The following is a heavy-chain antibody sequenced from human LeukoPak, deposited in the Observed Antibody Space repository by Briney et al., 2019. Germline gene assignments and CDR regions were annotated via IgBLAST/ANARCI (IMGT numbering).Heavy chain of an antibody. CDR2: IKSKTDGGTT. CDR3: STTYYYDSSEGY. J-gene: IGHJ4*02. Sequence: PGGSLRLSCAASGFTFSNAWMNRVRQAPGKGLEWVGRIKSKTDGGTTDYAAPVKGRFTISRDDSKNTLYLQMNSRKTEDTAVYYCSTTYYYDSSEGYWGQGTLVTVSS. D-gene: IGHD3-22*01. V-gene: IGHV3-15*07. CDR1: GFTFSNAW.